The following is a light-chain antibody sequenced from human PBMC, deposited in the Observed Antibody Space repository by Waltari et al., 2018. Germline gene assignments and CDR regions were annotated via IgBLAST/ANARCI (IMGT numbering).Light chain of an antibody. V-gene: IGLV3-1*01. CDR2: QDE. Sequence: SYELLQSPSMSVSPGQTATISCSGERLGDKYACWYQQRPGQSPVLLIFQDERRPSGVPERFSGSKSGNTAILTITETQSMDEAAYYCHAWEGSTAFFGGGTQLTVL. CDR3: HAWEGSTAF. CDR1: RLGDKY. J-gene: IGLJ2*01.